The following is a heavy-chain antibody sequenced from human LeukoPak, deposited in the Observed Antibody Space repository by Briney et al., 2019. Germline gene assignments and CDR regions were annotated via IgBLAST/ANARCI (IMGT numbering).Heavy chain of an antibody. CDR1: AFTFSDYS. CDR3: ARDQIKSGSYYFEY. V-gene: IGHV3-48*01. D-gene: IGHD1-26*01. J-gene: IGHJ4*02. CDR2: ISGRSSTI. Sequence: GGSLRLSCTASAFTFSDYSMNWVRQAPGKGLEWVSYISGRSSTIYYADSVKGRFTISRDNAKNSMYLQMNSVRAEDTAVYYCARDQIKSGSYYFEYWGQGTLVTVSS.